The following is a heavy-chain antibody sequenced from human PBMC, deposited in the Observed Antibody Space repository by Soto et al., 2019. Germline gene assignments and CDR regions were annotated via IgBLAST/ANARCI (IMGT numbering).Heavy chain of an antibody. Sequence: QVQLVESGGGVVQPGRSLRLSCAASGFTFSSYGMHWVRQAPGKGLEWVAVIWYDGSNKYYADSVKGRFTISRDNSKNTLYLQMNSLRAEDTAVYYCARDNCGVDCYLLDYWGQGTLVTVSS. V-gene: IGHV3-33*01. CDR2: IWYDGSNK. J-gene: IGHJ4*02. D-gene: IGHD2-21*02. CDR3: ARDNCGVDCYLLDY. CDR1: GFTFSSYG.